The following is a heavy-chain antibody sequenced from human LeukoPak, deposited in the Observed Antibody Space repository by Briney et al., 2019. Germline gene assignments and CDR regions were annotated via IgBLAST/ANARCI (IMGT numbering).Heavy chain of an antibody. CDR1: GGTFSSYA. CDR2: IIPIFGTA. CDR3: ASSIMTAAGPYYYYGMDV. Sequence: ASVKVSCKASGGTFSSYAISWVRQAPGQGLEWMGGIIPIFGTANYAQKFQGRVTITADESTSTAYMELSGLRSEDTAVYYCASSIMTAAGPYYYYGMDVWGQGTTVTVSS. V-gene: IGHV1-69*13. D-gene: IGHD6-13*01. J-gene: IGHJ6*02.